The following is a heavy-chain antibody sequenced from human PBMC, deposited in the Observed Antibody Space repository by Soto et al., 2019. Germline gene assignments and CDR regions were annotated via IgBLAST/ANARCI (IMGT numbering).Heavy chain of an antibody. D-gene: IGHD6-19*01. CDR2: ISSSSSYI. Sequence: GECRRRSWSASGCTFSSYSMNWVRQAPGKGLEWVSSISSSSSYIYYADSVKGRFTISRDNAKNSLYLQMNSLRAEDTAVYYCARAPYSSGSYYYYGMDVWDQGTKYTVSS. V-gene: IGHV3-21*01. J-gene: IGHJ6*02. CDR1: GCTFSSYS. CDR3: ARAPYSSGSYYYYGMDV.